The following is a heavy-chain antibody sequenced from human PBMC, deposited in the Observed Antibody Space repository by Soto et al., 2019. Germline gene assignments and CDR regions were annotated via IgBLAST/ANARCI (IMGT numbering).Heavy chain of an antibody. V-gene: IGHV5-51*01. D-gene: IGHD1-26*01. CDR1: GESFNSYW. CDR3: ARGSGSYYFDY. J-gene: IGHJ4*02. Sequence: GQSPEMCCTDSGESFNSYWIGWVRQKPGKGLEWMGIIYPGDSDTRYSPSFQGQVTISADKSISTAYLQWSSLKASDTAMYYCARGSGSYYFDYWGQGTLVTVSS. CDR2: IYPGDSDT.